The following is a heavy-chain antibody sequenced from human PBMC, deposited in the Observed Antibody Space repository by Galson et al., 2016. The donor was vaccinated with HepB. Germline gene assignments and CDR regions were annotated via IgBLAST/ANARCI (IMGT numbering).Heavy chain of an antibody. CDR1: GFTFSSYG. CDR3: ARGQWLASYYIDV. J-gene: IGHJ2*01. V-gene: IGHV3-33*01. Sequence: SLRLSCAASGFTFSSYGMHWVRQAPGKGLEWAAVICYDGSNKYYADSVKGRFTISRDNSKNTLYLQMNSLRAEDTAVYYCARGQWLASYYIDVWGRGTLVTVSS. D-gene: IGHD6-19*01. CDR2: ICYDGSNK.